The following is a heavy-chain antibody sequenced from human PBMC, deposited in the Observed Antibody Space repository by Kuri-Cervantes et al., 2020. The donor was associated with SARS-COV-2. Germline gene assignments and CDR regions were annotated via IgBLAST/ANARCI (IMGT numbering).Heavy chain of an antibody. J-gene: IGHJ3*02. CDR3: ARELRLSRTDAFDI. Sequence: GGSLRLSCAASGFTFSSYSMNWVRQAPGKGLEWVANIKQDGSEKYYVDSVKGRFTISRDNAKNSLYLQMNSLRAEDTAVYYCARELRLSRTDAFDIWGQGTMVTVSS. CDR2: IKQDGSEK. V-gene: IGHV3-7*01. CDR1: GFTFSSYS. D-gene: IGHD5-12*01.